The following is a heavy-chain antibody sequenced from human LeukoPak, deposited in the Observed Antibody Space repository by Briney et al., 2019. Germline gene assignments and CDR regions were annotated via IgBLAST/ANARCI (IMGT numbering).Heavy chain of an antibody. D-gene: IGHD2-2*01. V-gene: IGHV4-30-2*03. J-gene: IGHJ3*02. Sequence: PSQTLSLTCTVSGGSISSGSYYWSWIRQPAGKGLEWIGSIYYSGSTYYNPSLKSRVTISVDTSKNQFSLKLSSVTAADTAVYYCXRLCSSTSCAXXRAFDIWGXGXMXXVS. CDR3: XRLCSSTSCAXXRAFDI. CDR1: GGSISSGSYY. CDR2: IYYSGST.